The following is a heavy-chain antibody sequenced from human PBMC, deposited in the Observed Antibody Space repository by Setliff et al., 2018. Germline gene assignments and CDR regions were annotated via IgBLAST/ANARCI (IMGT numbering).Heavy chain of an antibody. CDR3: ARAQTGMGSGYYYDPEGEYFQH. CDR1: GYTFTSYA. J-gene: IGHJ1*01. V-gene: IGHV1-3*01. D-gene: IGHD3-22*01. CDR2: INAGNGNT. Sequence: ASVKVSCKASGYTFTSYAMHWVRQAPGQRLEWMGWINAGNGNTNYAQKLQGRVTMTTDTSTSTAYMELRSLRSDDTAVYYCARAQTGMGSGYYYDPEGEYFQHWGQAPWSPSPQ.